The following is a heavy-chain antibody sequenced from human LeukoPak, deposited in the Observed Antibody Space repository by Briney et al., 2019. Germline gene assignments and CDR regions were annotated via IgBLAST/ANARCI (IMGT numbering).Heavy chain of an antibody. V-gene: IGHV4-59*11. D-gene: IGHD2-15*01. J-gene: IGHJ6*03. CDR2: ISNSGST. CDR1: GGSISSHY. Sequence: PSETLSLTCTVSGGSISSHYWTWIRQSPVKGLEWIGDISNSGSTSYNPSLKSRVTISIDTSKDQFSLKLSTVTAADTAVYYCGRDALVGYFSYYYMDVWGKGTTVTVSS. CDR3: GRDALVGYFSYYYMDV.